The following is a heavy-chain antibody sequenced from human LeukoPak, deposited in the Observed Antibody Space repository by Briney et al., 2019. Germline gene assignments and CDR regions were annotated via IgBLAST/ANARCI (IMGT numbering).Heavy chain of an antibody. CDR2: IYYSGST. CDR3: ARHSYYDSSGYYNDAFDI. CDR1: GGSISSSSYY. V-gene: IGHV4-39*01. D-gene: IGHD3-22*01. Sequence: KPSETLSLTCTVSGGSISSSSYYWGWIRQPPGKGLEWIGSIYYSGSTYYNPSLKSRVTISVDTSKNQFSLKLSSVTAADTAVYYCARHSYYDSSGYYNDAFDIWGQGTMVTVSS. J-gene: IGHJ3*02.